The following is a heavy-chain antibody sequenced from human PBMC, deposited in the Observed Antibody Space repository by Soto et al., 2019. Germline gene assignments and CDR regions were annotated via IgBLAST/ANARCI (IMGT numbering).Heavy chain of an antibody. V-gene: IGHV5-51*01. D-gene: IGHD3-22*01. CDR3: ARRKYYYDSSGYYHDKYYFDY. Sequence: PGESLKISCKGSGYSFTSYWIGWVRRMPGKGLEWMGIIYPGDSDTRYSPSFQGQVTISADKSISTAYLQWSSLKASDTAMYYCARRKYYYDSSGYYHDKYYFDYWGQGTLVTVSS. J-gene: IGHJ4*02. CDR2: IYPGDSDT. CDR1: GYSFTSYW.